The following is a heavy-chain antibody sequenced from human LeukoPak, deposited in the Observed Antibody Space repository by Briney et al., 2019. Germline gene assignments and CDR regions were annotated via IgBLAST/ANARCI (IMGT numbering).Heavy chain of an antibody. J-gene: IGHJ4*02. V-gene: IGHV3-21*01. CDR3: ARGHTAVTRHFDF. CDR2: ISSTSRSYI. Sequence: GGSLRLSCAASGFTFSSYNMNWVRQAPGKGLEWVSSISSTSRSYIYYADSVKGRFTISRDNAKNSLYLQMNSLRAEDTAVYYCARGHTAVTRHFDFWGQGTLVTVSS. CDR1: GFTFSSYN. D-gene: IGHD4-17*01.